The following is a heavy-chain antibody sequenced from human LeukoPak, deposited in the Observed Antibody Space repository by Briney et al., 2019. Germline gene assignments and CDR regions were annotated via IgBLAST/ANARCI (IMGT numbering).Heavy chain of an antibody. V-gene: IGHV1-2*02. Sequence: ASVKVSCKASGYNFRDYYIHWVRHAAGQGLEWMGWINPHSGGTRYAPKFQGRVTMSRDTSINTAYMELRRLRSDDTAVFYCARVDRLYERTYPAGYDIWGQGTRVTVSS. J-gene: IGHJ3*02. D-gene: IGHD6-25*01. CDR2: INPHSGGT. CDR3: ARVDRLYERTYPAGYDI. CDR1: GYNFRDYY.